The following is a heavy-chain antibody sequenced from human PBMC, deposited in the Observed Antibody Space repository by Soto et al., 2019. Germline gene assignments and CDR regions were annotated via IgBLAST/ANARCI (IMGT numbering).Heavy chain of an antibody. CDR2: IYYSGTT. V-gene: IGHV4-59*01. Sequence: SETLSLTCTVSGGSISSYYWSWIRQPPGKGLEWIGYIYYSGTTNYNPPLKSRVTISVETSKNQFSLKLRSVTPAEPAVYYCARMYYDFWSGGPALYYYYYYMDVWGKGTTVTVSS. CDR3: ARMYYDFWSGGPALYYYYYYMDV. D-gene: IGHD3-3*01. J-gene: IGHJ6*03. CDR1: GGSISSYY.